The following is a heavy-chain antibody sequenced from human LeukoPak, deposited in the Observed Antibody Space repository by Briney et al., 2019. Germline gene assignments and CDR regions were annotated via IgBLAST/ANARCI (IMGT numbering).Heavy chain of an antibody. J-gene: IGHJ4*02. CDR3: ARESRGWYLDYFDY. CDR2: IYTSGST. D-gene: IGHD6-19*01. CDR1: GGSISSYY. Sequence: SETLSLTCTVSGGSISSYYWSWIRQPAGKGLEWIGRIYTSGSTNYNPSLKSRVTMSVDTSKNQSSLKLSSVTAADTAVYYCARESRGWYLDYFDYWGQGTLVTVSS. V-gene: IGHV4-4*07.